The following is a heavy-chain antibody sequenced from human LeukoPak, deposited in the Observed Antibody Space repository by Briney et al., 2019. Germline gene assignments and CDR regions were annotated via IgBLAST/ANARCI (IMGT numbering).Heavy chain of an antibody. CDR2: ISAYNGNT. CDR1: GYTFTSYD. D-gene: IGHD4-23*01. CDR3: ARDIELVTPGD. J-gene: IGHJ4*02. V-gene: IGHV1-18*01. Sequence: ASVKVSCKASGYTFTSYDINWVRQATGQGLEWMGWISAYNGNTNYAQKLQGRVTMTTDTSTSTAYMELRSLRSDDTAVYYCARDIELVTPGDWGQGTLVTVSS.